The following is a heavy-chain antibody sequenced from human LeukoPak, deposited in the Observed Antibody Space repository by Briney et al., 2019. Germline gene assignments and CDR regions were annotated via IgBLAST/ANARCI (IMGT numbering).Heavy chain of an antibody. CDR1: GFTFSSYS. CDR2: ISSSSSYI. V-gene: IGHV3-21*01. Sequence: PGGSLRLSCAASGFTFSSYSMNWVRQAPGKGLEWVSSISSSSSYIYYADSVKGRFTISRDNAKNSLNLQMNSLRAEDTAVYYCARGGRWLLSRVDYWGQGTLVTVSS. D-gene: IGHD5-24*01. J-gene: IGHJ4*02. CDR3: ARGGRWLLSRVDY.